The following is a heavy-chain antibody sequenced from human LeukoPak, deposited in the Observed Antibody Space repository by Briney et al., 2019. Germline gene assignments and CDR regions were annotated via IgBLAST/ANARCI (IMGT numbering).Heavy chain of an antibody. Sequence: SETLSLTCNVSDDSISTYYWSWIRQPPGKGLEWIGFIFYVGSTFYNPSLKSRVSMSIDTSKNQFSLKLSSVTAADTAVYYCARQGQSTSLFDFWGQGILVTVS. CDR1: DDSISTYY. CDR2: IFYVGST. J-gene: IGHJ4*02. CDR3: ARQGQSTSLFDF. D-gene: IGHD2-2*01. V-gene: IGHV4-59*08.